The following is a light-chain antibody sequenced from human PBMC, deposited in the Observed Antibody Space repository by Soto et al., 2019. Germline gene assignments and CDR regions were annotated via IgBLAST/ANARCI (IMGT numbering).Light chain of an antibody. CDR3: QSYDSTNPVV. V-gene: IGLV6-57*04. J-gene: IGLJ2*01. CDR1: SGSIASNY. CDR2: EDD. Sequence: NFMLTQPHSVSESPGKTVTISCTRSSGSIASNYVQWYQQRPGSAPTTLFYEDDQRPSGVPDRFSGSIDSSSNSASLTISGLKTEDEADYYCQSYDSTNPVVFGGGTKLTVL.